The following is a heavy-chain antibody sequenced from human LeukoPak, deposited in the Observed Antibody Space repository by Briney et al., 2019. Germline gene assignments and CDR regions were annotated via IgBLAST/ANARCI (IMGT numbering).Heavy chain of an antibody. J-gene: IGHJ5*02. CDR2: IYYSGST. V-gene: IGHV4-31*03. CDR1: GGSISSGDYY. Sequence: PSETLSLTCTVSGGSISSGDYYWSWIRQRPGTGLEWIGYIYYSGSTYYNPSLKSRVTISVDTSKNQFSLKLSSVTAADTAVYYCAREAKEQQPDNWFDPWGQGTLVTVSS. CDR3: AREAKEQQPDNWFDP. D-gene: IGHD6-13*01.